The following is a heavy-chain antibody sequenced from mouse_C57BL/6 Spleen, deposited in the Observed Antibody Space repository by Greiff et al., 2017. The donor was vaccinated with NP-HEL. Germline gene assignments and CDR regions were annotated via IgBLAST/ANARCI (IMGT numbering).Heavy chain of an antibody. J-gene: IGHJ4*01. Sequence: QVQLKESGAELVKPGASVKISCKASGYAFSSYWMNWVKQRPGKGLEWIGQIYPGDGDTNYNGKFKGKATLTADKSSSTAYMQLSSLTSEDSAVYFCARRDYYGSDAMDYWGQGTSVTVSS. V-gene: IGHV1-80*01. CDR1: GYAFSSYW. CDR3: ARRDYYGSDAMDY. D-gene: IGHD1-1*01. CDR2: IYPGDGDT.